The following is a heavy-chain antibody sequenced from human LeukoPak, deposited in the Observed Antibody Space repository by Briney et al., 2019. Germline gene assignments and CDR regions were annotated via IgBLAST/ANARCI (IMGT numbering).Heavy chain of an antibody. J-gene: IGHJ6*04. Sequence: GESLKISCKGSGYSFTSYWIGWVRQMPGKGLEWMGIIYPGDSDTRHSPSFQGQVTISAVKSIITAYLQWSSLKASLTAMYYCARQRVVGYSGYDSPDLLMGYYGMDVWVKGTTVTVSA. V-gene: IGHV5-51*01. CDR2: IYPGDSDT. D-gene: IGHD5-12*01. CDR1: GYSFTSYW. CDR3: ARQRVVGYSGYDSPDLLMGYYGMDV.